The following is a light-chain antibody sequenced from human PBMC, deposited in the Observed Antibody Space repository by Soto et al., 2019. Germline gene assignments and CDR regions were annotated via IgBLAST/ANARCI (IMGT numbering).Light chain of an antibody. CDR2: AAS. CDR3: QQHENYPLT. J-gene: IGKJ5*01. V-gene: IGKV1-9*01. Sequence: DIQLTQSPSSLSASVGDKVTITCRASQSIRSYLNWVQQKPGKAPKLLIYAASTLQSGFPSRFSGSGSGTEFTLTISSLQPEDFATYYCQQHENYPLTFGRGTRLEIK. CDR1: QSIRSY.